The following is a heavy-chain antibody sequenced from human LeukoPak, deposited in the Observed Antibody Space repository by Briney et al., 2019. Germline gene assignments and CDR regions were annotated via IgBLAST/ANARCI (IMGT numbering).Heavy chain of an antibody. Sequence: SETLSLTCTVSGGSISSSSYYWGWIRQPPGKGLERIGSIYYSGSTYYNPSLKSRVTISVDTSKNQFSLKLSSVTAADTAVYYCARGAFDFWLAAAGFYYFDYWGQGTLVTVPS. CDR1: GGSISSSSYY. V-gene: IGHV4-39*01. CDR3: ARGAFDFWLAAAGFYYFDY. CDR2: IYYSGST. D-gene: IGHD6-13*01. J-gene: IGHJ4*02.